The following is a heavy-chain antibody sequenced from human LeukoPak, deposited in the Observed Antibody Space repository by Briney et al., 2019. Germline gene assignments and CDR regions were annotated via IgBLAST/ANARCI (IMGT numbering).Heavy chain of an antibody. CDR2: INHSGST. D-gene: IGHD6-6*01. CDR3: ARRGRAARPGRNYFDY. V-gene: IGHV4-34*01. CDR1: GGSFSGYY. Sequence: PSGTLSLTCAVSGGSFSGYYWSWIRQPPGKGLEWIGEINHSGSTNYNPSLKSRVTISVDTSKNQFSLKLSSVTAADTAVYYCARRGRAARPGRNYFDYWGQGTLVTVSS. J-gene: IGHJ4*02.